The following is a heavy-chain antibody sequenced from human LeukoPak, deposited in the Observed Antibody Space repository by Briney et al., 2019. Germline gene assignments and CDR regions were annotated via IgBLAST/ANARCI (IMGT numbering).Heavy chain of an antibody. D-gene: IGHD1-14*01. V-gene: IGHV1-2*02. CDR2: VIPNNGGT. J-gene: IGHJ4*02. CDR1: GYTFTGNY. Sequence: GASVKVSCKTSGYTFTGNYMHWVRQAPGQGLEWMGWVIPNNGGTNYAQKFQGRVTMTRVTSISTAFMELSRLRSDDTAIYYCARANQNYFDYWGQGTLVTVSS. CDR3: ARANQNYFDY.